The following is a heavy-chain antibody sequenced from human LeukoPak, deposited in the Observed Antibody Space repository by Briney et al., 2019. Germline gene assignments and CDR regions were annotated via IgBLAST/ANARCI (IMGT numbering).Heavy chain of an antibody. V-gene: IGHV3-7*04. J-gene: IGHJ4*02. CDR1: GFTFSTYV. D-gene: IGHD5-24*01. CDR2: IKQDGSKK. Sequence: GGSLRLSCAASGFTFSTYVMHWVRQAPGKGLEWVANIKQDGSKKSYVDSVKGRFTISRDNAKSSLYLQMNSLRAEDTAIYYCTRVGYIDEGIDYWGQGTLVTVSS. CDR3: TRVGYIDEGIDY.